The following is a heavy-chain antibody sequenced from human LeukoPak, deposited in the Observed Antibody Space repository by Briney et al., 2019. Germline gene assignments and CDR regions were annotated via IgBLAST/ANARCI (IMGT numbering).Heavy chain of an antibody. Sequence: PGEFLRLSCVASGFSFSDYAKHWVRQAPGKGLEWVAVISADGRDKYYIDSVRGRFTISRDNSKATVFLQMNSLEVEDTAVYYCATPLTSKWSSSWYSGHFDYWGQGALVTVPS. CDR1: GFSFSDYA. CDR2: ISADGRDK. J-gene: IGHJ4*02. CDR3: ATPLTSKWSSSWYSGHFDY. D-gene: IGHD6-13*01. V-gene: IGHV3-30*04.